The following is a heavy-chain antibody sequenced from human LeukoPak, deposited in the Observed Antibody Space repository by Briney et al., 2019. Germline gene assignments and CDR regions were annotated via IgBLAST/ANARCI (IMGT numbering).Heavy chain of an antibody. V-gene: IGHV3-53*01. CDR3: ARANPVYGDFDY. CDR2: IFPNGNT. Sequence: PGGSLRLSCTLSGLAVSDNYLTWVRQAPGKGLERVSVIFPNGNTHSADFVEGRFSISRDKSTNTLFLDMSRVGTDDTAVYFCARANPVYGDFDYWGQGTLVSVSS. CDR1: GLAVSDNY. J-gene: IGHJ4*02. D-gene: IGHD4-17*01.